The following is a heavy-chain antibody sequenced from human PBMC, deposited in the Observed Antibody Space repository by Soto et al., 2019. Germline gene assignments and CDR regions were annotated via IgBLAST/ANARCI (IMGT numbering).Heavy chain of an antibody. V-gene: IGHV4-59*01. Sequence: SETLSLTCNVSGDSISSGYWSWIRQPPGKTLEWIGYIWYRGTTEYNPSLKSRVTISVDTSKNQFSLKLSSVTAADTAVYYCARPASRSCSSTSCYAFDYWGQGTLVTVSS. D-gene: IGHD2-2*01. CDR3: ARPASRSCSSTSCYAFDY. CDR2: IWYRGTT. CDR1: GDSISSGY. J-gene: IGHJ4*02.